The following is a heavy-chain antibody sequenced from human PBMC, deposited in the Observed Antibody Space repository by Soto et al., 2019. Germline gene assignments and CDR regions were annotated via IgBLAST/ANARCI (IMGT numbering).Heavy chain of an antibody. Sequence: QVQLQESGPGLVKPSQTLSLTCTVSGGSISSGGYYWSWIRQHPGKGLEWIGYIYYSGSTYYNPCLKSLVTTSVDTSKTQFPRTPSSVTAPDTAVYYCATGAEATYYYGMDVGGQGTTVTVSS. D-gene: IGHD5-12*01. CDR2: IYYSGST. CDR1: GGSISSGGYY. J-gene: IGHJ6*02. V-gene: IGHV4-31*01. CDR3: ATGAEATYYYGMDV.